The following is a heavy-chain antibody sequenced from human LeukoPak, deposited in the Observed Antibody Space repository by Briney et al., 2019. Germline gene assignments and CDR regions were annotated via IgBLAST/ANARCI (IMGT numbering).Heavy chain of an antibody. Sequence: SETLSLTCTVSGGSISSSSYYWGWIRQPPGKGLEWIGSIYYSGSTYYNPSLKSRVTISVDTSKNQFSLKLSSVTAADTAVYYCARDGPTVTSVNFDYWGQGTLVTVS. CDR2: IYYSGST. CDR3: ARDGPTVTSVNFDY. V-gene: IGHV4-39*07. J-gene: IGHJ4*02. D-gene: IGHD4-11*01. CDR1: GGSISSSSYY.